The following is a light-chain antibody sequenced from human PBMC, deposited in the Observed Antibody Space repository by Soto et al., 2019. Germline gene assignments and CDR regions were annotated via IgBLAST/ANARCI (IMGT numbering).Light chain of an antibody. CDR1: QSINSW. Sequence: DIQMTQSPSTLSASVGDRVTITCRASQSINSWLAWYQQRAGKAPKLLIYKASNLEGGVPSRFSGSGSGTEFTLTISSLQPDDFATYYCKEYNSYSRTFGQGTKVEIK. CDR3: KEYNSYSRT. V-gene: IGKV1-5*03. CDR2: KAS. J-gene: IGKJ1*01.